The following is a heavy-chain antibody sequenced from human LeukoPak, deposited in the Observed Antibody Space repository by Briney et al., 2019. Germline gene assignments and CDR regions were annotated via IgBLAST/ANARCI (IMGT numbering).Heavy chain of an antibody. D-gene: IGHD2/OR15-2a*01. CDR1: GGSLTGYS. V-gene: IGHV4-34*01. CDR2: INQVEKT. CDR3: ARRRATPSRPFFDYYFMDV. Sequence: ASETLSLTCAVHGGSLTGYSWAWVRQSPGEGLEWIGEINQVEKTIYSPSLESRVSISLEASRNQFFLQLTSVAAADTAMYYCARRRATPSRPFFDYYFMDVWGPGTPVTVSS. J-gene: IGHJ6*03.